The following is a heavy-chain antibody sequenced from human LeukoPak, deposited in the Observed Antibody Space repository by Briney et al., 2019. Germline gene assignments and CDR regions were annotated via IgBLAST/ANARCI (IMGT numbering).Heavy chain of an antibody. CDR3: ASLHLLRYNWFDP. CDR2: IYYSEST. J-gene: IGHJ5*01. V-gene: IGHV4-59*08. CDR1: GGSISSHY. Sequence: WETLSLTCTVSGGSISSHYWGSVRQPPGRGLEWIGYIYYSESTYVNRSLKSRIAISVDTSKNQFSLKLASVTAADTGVYYCASLHLLRYNWFDPWGQRTLVTV.